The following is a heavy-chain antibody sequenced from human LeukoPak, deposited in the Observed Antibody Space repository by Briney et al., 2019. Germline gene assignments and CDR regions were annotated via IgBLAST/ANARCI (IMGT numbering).Heavy chain of an antibody. V-gene: IGHV4-59*01. CDR2: IYYSGST. Sequence: SETLFLTCTVSGGSISSYYWSWIRQPPGKGLEWIGYIYYSGSTNYNPSLKSRVTISVDTSKNQFSLKLSSVTAADTAVYYCARSRGSGWGRTYYFDYWGQGTLVTVSS. D-gene: IGHD6-19*01. CDR3: ARSRGSGWGRTYYFDY. CDR1: GGSISSYY. J-gene: IGHJ4*02.